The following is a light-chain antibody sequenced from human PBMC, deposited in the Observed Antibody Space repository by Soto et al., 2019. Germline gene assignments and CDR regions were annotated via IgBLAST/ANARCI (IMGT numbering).Light chain of an antibody. CDR1: QSVGSD. Sequence: EIVITKSPSTLSVSPGERATLPCRASQSVGSDLAWYQQKPGQAPRLLIYGASTRATGIPARFSGSASGTEFTLTTSGLQSEDFAVYYCQQYKNWPPITFGQGTRLEI. CDR2: GAS. CDR3: QQYKNWPPIT. V-gene: IGKV3-15*01. J-gene: IGKJ5*01.